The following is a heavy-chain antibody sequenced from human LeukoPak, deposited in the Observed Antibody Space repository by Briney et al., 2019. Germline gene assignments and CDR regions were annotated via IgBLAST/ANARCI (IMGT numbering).Heavy chain of an antibody. CDR3: SRENGAFSPFGY. J-gene: IGHJ4*02. D-gene: IGHD2-8*01. CDR2: ISLDGVT. CDR1: GGSITSTNW. Sequence: SETLSLTYGVSGGSITSTNWWSWVRQTPGRGLEWIGEISLDGVTNYNPSLNSRDTMLSDTFRNHLSLNLTTVSAANTAVYYCSRENGAFSPFGYWGQGTLVTVPS. V-gene: IGHV4-4*02.